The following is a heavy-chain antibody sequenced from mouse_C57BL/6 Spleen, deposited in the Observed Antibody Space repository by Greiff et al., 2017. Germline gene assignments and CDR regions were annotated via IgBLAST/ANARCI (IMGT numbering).Heavy chain of an antibody. V-gene: IGHV14-1*01. Sequence: EVQLQQSGAELVRPGASVKLSCPASGFNIKDYYMHWVKQRPEQGLEWIGRIDPEDGATEYAQKFQGKATMTADTSSNTAYLQLSSLTSEDTAVYYCTRGREEAWFAYWGQGTLVTVSA. CDR2: IDPEDGAT. CDR1: GFNIKDYY. CDR3: TRGREEAWFAY. J-gene: IGHJ3*01.